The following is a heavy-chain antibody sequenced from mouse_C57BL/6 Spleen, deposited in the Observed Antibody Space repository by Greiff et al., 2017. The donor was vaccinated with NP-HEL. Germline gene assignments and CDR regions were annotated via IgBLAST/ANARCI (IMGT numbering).Heavy chain of an antibody. CDR3: ARNSGWGDYDERDWFAY. D-gene: IGHD2-4*01. V-gene: IGHV2-9-1*01. Sequence: QVQLKESGPGLVAPSQSLSITCTVSGFSLTSYAISWVRQPPGKGLEWLGVIWTGGGTNYNSALKSRLSISKDNSKSQVFLKMNSLQTDDTARYYCARNSGWGDYDERDWFAYWGQGTLVTVSA. CDR1: GFSLTSYA. CDR2: IWTGGGT. J-gene: IGHJ3*01.